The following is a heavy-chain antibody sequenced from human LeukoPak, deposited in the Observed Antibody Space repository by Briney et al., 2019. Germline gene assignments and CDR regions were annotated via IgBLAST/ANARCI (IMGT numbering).Heavy chain of an antibody. Sequence: EASVKVSCKASGYTFTSYDINWVRQAAGQGLEWMGWMNPNSGNTGYAQKFQGWVTMTRDTSISTAYMELSRLRSDDTAVYYCARHLFVGATTRQGWFDPWGQGTLVTVSS. J-gene: IGHJ5*02. V-gene: IGHV1-8*01. D-gene: IGHD1-26*01. CDR1: GYTFTSYD. CDR2: MNPNSGNT. CDR3: ARHLFVGATTRQGWFDP.